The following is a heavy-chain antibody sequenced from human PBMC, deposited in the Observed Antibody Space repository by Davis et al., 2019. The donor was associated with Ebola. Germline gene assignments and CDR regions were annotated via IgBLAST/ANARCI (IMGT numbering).Heavy chain of an antibody. CDR2: ISGNGGNT. CDR3: VKGTGQAWAAPEY. CDR1: GFTFSSYP. J-gene: IGHJ4*02. V-gene: IGHV3-64D*08. D-gene: IGHD1-14*01. Sequence: GESLKISCSAPGFTFSSYPMLWVRQAPGKGLEYVSAISGNGGNTYYTHSAKDRFTIYRDNSKNTVYLQLRNLRTEDTAVYFCVKGTGQAWAAPEYWGQGTLVTVSS.